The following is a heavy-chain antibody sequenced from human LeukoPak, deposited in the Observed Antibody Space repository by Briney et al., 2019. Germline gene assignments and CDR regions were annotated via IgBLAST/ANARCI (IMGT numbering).Heavy chain of an antibody. V-gene: IGHV3-33*06. D-gene: IGHD5-18*01. CDR2: IWYDGSNK. Sequence: GGSLRLSCAASGFTFRSYGMHWVRQAPGKGLEWVTVIWYDGSNKYYADSVKGRFTISRENSKNTLYLQMNSLRAEDTAVYYCAKVSGYSYGPFDYWGQGTLVTVSS. J-gene: IGHJ4*02. CDR1: GFTFRSYG. CDR3: AKVSGYSYGPFDY.